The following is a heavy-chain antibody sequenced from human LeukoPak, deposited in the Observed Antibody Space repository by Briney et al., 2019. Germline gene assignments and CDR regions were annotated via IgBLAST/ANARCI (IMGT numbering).Heavy chain of an antibody. V-gene: IGHV3-23*01. CDR2: ISGSGGST. CDR3: AKDSSFLATTNWFDP. J-gene: IGHJ5*02. Sequence: GGSLRLSCAASGFTFSSYAMSWVRQAPGKGLEWVSAISGSGGSTYYAGSVKGRFTISRDNSKNTLYLQMNSLRAEDTAVYYCAKDSSFLATTNWFDPWGQGTLVTVSS. D-gene: IGHD3-3*01. CDR1: GFTFSSYA.